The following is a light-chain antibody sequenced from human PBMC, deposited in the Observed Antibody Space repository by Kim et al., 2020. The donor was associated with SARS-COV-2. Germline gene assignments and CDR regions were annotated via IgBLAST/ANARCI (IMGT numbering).Light chain of an antibody. V-gene: IGKV1-5*03. CDR2: AAT. Sequence: VPVGDRASITCRAKKNIYSALGWYQQRGEKAPFLLIYAATSSRSGVAARCGGSGSAAEFTITSSSQQPDDFATYYWQHYNSYSGTFGEGTKVDIK. CDR1: KNIYSA. CDR3: QHYNSYSGT. J-gene: IGKJ1*01.